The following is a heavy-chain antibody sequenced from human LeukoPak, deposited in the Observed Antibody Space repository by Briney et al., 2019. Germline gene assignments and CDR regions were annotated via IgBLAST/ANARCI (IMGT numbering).Heavy chain of an antibody. CDR2: IYYSGST. CDR3: ARPGLGDYGGNQEDAFDI. D-gene: IGHD4-23*01. Sequence: SETLSLTCTVSGGSISSSSYYWGWIRQPPGKGLEWIVSIYYSGSTYYNPSLKSRVTMSVDTSKNQFSLKLSSVTAADTAVYYCARPGLGDYGGNQEDAFDIWGQGTMVTVSS. J-gene: IGHJ3*02. V-gene: IGHV4-39*01. CDR1: GGSISSSSYY.